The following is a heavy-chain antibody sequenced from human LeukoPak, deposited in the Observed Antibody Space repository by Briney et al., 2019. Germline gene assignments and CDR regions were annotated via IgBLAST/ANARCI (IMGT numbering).Heavy chain of an antibody. CDR1: GGSISSYY. CDR2: IYYGGST. Sequence: SETLSLTCTVSGGSISSYYWSWIRQPPGKGLEWIGYIYYGGSTNYNPSLKSRVTISVDTSKNQFSLRLTSVTAADTAVYHCARSSAAEGPTHNWFDPWGQGTLVTVSS. D-gene: IGHD6-13*01. CDR3: ARSSAAEGPTHNWFDP. V-gene: IGHV4-59*08. J-gene: IGHJ5*02.